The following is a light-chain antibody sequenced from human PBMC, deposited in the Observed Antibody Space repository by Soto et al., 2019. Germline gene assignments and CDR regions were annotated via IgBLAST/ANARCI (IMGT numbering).Light chain of an antibody. CDR3: NSSTSSSKLV. V-gene: IGLV2-14*01. CDR1: SSDVGGYNS. Sequence: QSVLTQPASVSGSPGQSITISCTGTSSDVGGYNSVSWYQQHPGKAPKLLIYDVSNRPSVVANRFSGSKSGNTASLTISGLQAEDEADYYCNSSTSSSKLVFGGGTTLAVL. CDR2: DVS. J-gene: IGLJ3*02.